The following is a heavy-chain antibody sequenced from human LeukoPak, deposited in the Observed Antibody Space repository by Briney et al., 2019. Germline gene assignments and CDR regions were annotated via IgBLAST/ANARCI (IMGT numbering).Heavy chain of an antibody. CDR3: ARGRRSYDFWSGRTYYYYYMDV. CDR1: GGSFSGYY. CDR2: INHSGST. D-gene: IGHD3-3*01. J-gene: IGHJ6*03. Sequence: SETLSLTRAVYGGSFSGYYWSWIRQPPGKGLEWIGEINHSGSTNYNPSLKSRVTISVDTSKNQFSLKLSSVTAADTAVYYCARGRRSYDFWSGRTYYYYYMDVWGKGTTVTVSS. V-gene: IGHV4-34*01.